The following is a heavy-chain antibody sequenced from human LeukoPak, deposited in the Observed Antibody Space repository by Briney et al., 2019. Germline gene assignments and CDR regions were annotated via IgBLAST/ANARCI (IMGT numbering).Heavy chain of an antibody. Sequence: SQTLSLTCTVSGGSISSGGYYWGRIRQHPGKGLEWIGYIYYSGSTYYNPSLKSRVTISVDTSKNQFSLKLSSVTAADTAVYYCARRRRFLEWLHTPDYYYYGMDVWGQGTTVTVSS. D-gene: IGHD3-3*01. CDR1: GGSISSGGYY. V-gene: IGHV4-31*03. J-gene: IGHJ6*02. CDR3: ARRRRFLEWLHTPDYYYYGMDV. CDR2: IYYSGST.